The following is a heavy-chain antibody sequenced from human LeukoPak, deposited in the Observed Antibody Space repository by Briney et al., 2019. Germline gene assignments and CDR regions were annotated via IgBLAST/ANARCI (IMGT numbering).Heavy chain of an antibody. D-gene: IGHD3-22*01. CDR1: GFTLSYYG. J-gene: IGHJ2*01. CDR2: ICSDGSNE. Sequence: GGALRLSCAASGFTLSYYGMHWVRQAPGKGREGVALICSDGSNENYADSVKGRFTISRDTSRNTLYLQMHSLRAEDTAVYYCARDADTSGSYWYFDLWGRGTQVTASS. V-gene: IGHV3-33*01. CDR3: ARDADTSGSYWYFDL.